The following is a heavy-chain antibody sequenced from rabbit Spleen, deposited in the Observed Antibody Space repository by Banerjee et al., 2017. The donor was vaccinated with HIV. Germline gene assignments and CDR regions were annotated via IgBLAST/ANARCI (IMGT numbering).Heavy chain of an antibody. J-gene: IGHJ6*01. CDR2: IDPFFGTT. D-gene: IGHD1-1*01. CDR1: GFSFSRGYD. Sequence: QLVESGGGLVKPGPSLTLICTASGFSFSRGYDMSWVRQAPGKGLEWIGYIDPFFGTTYYASWVNGRFTISSHNAQNTLYLQLNSLTVADTATYFCTRDPAYSTGSGSPIPYLWGPGTLVTVS. CDR3: TRDPAYSTGSGSPIPYL. V-gene: IGHV1S7*01.